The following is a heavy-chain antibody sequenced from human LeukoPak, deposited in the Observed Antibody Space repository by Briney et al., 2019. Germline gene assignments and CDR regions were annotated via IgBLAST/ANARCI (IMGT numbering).Heavy chain of an antibody. D-gene: IGHD6-19*01. J-gene: IGHJ4*02. Sequence: GGSLRLSRAASGFTFDDYGMSWVRQAPGKGLEWVSGINWNGGSTGYADSVKGRFTISRDNAKNSLYLQMNSLRAEDTALYYCATGYSSGFDYWGQGTLVTVSS. V-gene: IGHV3-20*04. CDR3: ATGYSSGFDY. CDR1: GFTFDDYG. CDR2: INWNGGST.